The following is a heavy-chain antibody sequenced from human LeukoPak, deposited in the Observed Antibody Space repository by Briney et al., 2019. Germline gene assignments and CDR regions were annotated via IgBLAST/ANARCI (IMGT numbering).Heavy chain of an antibody. Sequence: SVKVSCKASGYIFTSYGISWVRQAPGQGLEWMGWISSYNGNTNYAQNFQGRVTMTEDTSTDTAYMELSSLKSEDTAVYYCATDLPLGVVAATPRTGYWGQGTLVTVSS. J-gene: IGHJ4*02. D-gene: IGHD2-15*01. CDR1: GYIFTSYG. V-gene: IGHV1-18*01. CDR2: ISSYNGNT. CDR3: ATDLPLGVVAATPRTGY.